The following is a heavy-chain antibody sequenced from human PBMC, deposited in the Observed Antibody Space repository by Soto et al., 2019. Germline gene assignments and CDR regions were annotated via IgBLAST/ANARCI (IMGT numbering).Heavy chain of an antibody. D-gene: IGHD3-9*01. CDR2: IYYSGST. Sequence: SETLSLTCTVSGGSISSYYWSWIQQPPGKGLEWIGYIYYSGSTNYNPSLKSRVTISVDTSKNQFSLKLSSVTAADTAVYYCARQKLDTDYDMLTGYLSKLAWFDPWGQGTLVTVSS. V-gene: IGHV4-59*08. J-gene: IGHJ5*02. CDR3: ARQKLDTDYDMLTGYLSKLAWFDP. CDR1: GGSISSYY.